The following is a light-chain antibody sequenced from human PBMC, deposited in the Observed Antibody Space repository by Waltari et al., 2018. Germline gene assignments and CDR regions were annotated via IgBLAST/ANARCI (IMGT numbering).Light chain of an antibody. J-gene: IGKJ5*01. CDR2: NAS. V-gene: IGKV3-11*01. Sequence: EIVLTQSPVTLSLSPGERATLSCRTSQSVSNYLAWYQQTPRQAPRLLIYNASNRATGIPARFSCSESGTDFTLTVSSLEPEDFAVYYCQQRSNWPITFGQGTRLEIK. CDR1: QSVSNY. CDR3: QQRSNWPIT.